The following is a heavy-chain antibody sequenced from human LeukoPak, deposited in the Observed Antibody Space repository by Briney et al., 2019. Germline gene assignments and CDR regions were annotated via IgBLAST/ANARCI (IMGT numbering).Heavy chain of an antibody. V-gene: IGHV3-21*01. CDR2: ISSSSSYI. CDR1: GFTFSSYS. J-gene: IGHJ2*01. D-gene: IGHD6-19*01. CDR3: ARERRSSGVAWCFEL. Sequence: PGGSLRLSCAASGFTFSSYSMNWVRQAPGKGLEWVSSISSSSSYIYYADSVKGRFTISRDNAKNSLYLQMNSLRAEDTAVYYCARERRSSGVAWCFELWGRGTLVTVSS.